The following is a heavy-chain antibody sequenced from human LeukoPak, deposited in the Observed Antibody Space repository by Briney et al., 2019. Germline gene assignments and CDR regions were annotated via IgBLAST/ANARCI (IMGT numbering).Heavy chain of an antibody. Sequence: GESLRSSCKGSGYSFTSYWISWMRQMPGKGLEWMGMIDPSDSYTNYSPSFQGHVTISADKSISTAYLQWSSLKASDTAMYYCARHSGYYYGSRTYYYGMAVWGKGTTVTVSS. CDR1: GYSFTSYW. D-gene: IGHD3-10*01. J-gene: IGHJ6*04. CDR3: ARHSGYYYGSRTYYYGMAV. V-gene: IGHV5-10-1*01. CDR2: IDPSDSYT.